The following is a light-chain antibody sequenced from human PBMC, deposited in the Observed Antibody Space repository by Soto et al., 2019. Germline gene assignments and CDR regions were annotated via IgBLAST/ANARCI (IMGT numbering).Light chain of an antibody. CDR1: SSDVGNYNF. Sequence: QSALTQPPSASGSPGQSVTISCTGTSSDVGNYNFVSWYQHHPGKAPKLIIYDVNKRPSGVPNRFSGSKSGNTASLTVSGLQAEDEADYYCSSYAGSNNLVFGGGTKVTVL. J-gene: IGLJ2*01. V-gene: IGLV2-8*01. CDR2: DVN. CDR3: SSYAGSNNLV.